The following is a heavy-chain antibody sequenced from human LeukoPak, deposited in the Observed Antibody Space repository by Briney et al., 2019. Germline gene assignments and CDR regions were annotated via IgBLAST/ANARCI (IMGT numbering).Heavy chain of an antibody. D-gene: IGHD5-12*01. V-gene: IGHV3-21*01. CDR2: ISSSSSYI. CDR1: GFTFSSYS. CDR3: ARFHVDIVATIDY. J-gene: IGHJ4*02. Sequence: GGSLRLSCAASGFTFSSYSMNWVRQAPGKGLEWVSSISSSSSYIYYADSVKGRFTISRDNAKNSLYLQMNSLRAEDTAVYYCARFHVDIVATIDYWGQGTLVTVSS.